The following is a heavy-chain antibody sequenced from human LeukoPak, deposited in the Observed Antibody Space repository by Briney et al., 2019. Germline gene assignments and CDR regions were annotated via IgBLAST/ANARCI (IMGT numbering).Heavy chain of an antibody. CDR2: ISWNSGSI. CDR1: GFTFDDYA. V-gene: IGHV3-9*01. CDR3: AKVNMVRGVIYYFDY. Sequence: GGSLRLSCAASGFTFDDYAMHWVRQAPGKGLEWVSGISWNSGSIGYADSVKGRFTISRDIARNSLYLQMNSLRAEDTALYYCAKVNMVRGVIYYFDYWGQGTLVTVSS. J-gene: IGHJ4*02. D-gene: IGHD3-10*01.